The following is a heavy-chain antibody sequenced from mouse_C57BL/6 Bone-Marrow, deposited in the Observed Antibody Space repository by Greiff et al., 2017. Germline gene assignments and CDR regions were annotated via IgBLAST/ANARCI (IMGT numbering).Heavy chain of an antibody. J-gene: IGHJ1*03. CDR1: GFTFSSYA. V-gene: IGHV5-4*03. D-gene: IGHD1-1*01. CDR2: ISDGGSYT. Sequence: EVMLVESGGGLVKPGGSLKLSCAASGFTFSSYAMSWVRQTPEKRLEWVATISDGGSYTYYPDNVKGRFTISRDNAKNNLYLQMSHLNSEDTAMYYCASDITTVVYFDVWGTGTTVTVSS. CDR3: ASDITTVVYFDV.